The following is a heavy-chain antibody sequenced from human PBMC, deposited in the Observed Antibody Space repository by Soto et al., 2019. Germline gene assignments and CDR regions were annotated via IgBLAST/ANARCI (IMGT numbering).Heavy chain of an antibody. CDR3: AKVWDWNYFY. V-gene: IGHV3-23*01. CDR2: ISGSGGST. J-gene: IGHJ4*02. CDR1: GITFSSYA. Sequence: EVQLLESGGGLVQPGGSLRLSCAASGITFSSYAMSWVRQAPGKGLEWVSAISGSGGSTYYADSVKGRFTIARDNSRNTLNLQVNSLRAEDPAGCYCAKVWDWNYFYWGQGTLVTVSS. D-gene: IGHD1-7*01.